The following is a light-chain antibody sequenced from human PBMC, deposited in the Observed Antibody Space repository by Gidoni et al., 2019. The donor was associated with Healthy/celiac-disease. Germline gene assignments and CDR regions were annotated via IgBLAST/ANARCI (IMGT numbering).Light chain of an antibody. CDR3: QQSYSTPHT. V-gene: IGKV1-39*01. CDR1: QSISSY. CDR2: AAS. J-gene: IGKJ2*01. Sequence: DIQMTQSPSSLSASVGDRVTITCRASQSISSYFNWYQQKPGKAPKLLIYAASSLQSGVPSRFSGSGSVTDFTLTISSLQPENFATYYCQQSYSTPHTFGQGTKLEIK.